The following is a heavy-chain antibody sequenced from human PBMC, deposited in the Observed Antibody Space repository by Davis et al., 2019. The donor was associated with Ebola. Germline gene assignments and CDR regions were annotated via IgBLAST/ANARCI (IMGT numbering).Heavy chain of an antibody. D-gene: IGHD5-18*01. CDR1: GGSISSSSYY. Sequence: MPSETLSLTCTVSGGSISSSSYYWGWIRQPPGKGLEWIGSIYYSGSTYYNPSLKSRVTISVDTSKNQFSLKLSSVTAADTAVYYCARLYTAMVFYGMDVWGQGTTVTVSS. V-gene: IGHV4-39*01. J-gene: IGHJ6*02. CDR2: IYYSGST. CDR3: ARLYTAMVFYGMDV.